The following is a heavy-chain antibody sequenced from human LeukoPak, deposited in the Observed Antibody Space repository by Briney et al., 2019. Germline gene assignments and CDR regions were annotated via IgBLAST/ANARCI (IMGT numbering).Heavy chain of an antibody. V-gene: IGHV4-39*01. D-gene: IGHD2-8*02. CDR2: IYYSGST. CDR3: ARSERERIVLVVYAYFDY. CDR1: GGSISSSSYY. J-gene: IGHJ4*02. Sequence: SETLSLTCTVSGGSISSSSYYWGWIRQPPGKGLEWIGSIYYSGSTYYNPSLKSRVTISVDTSKNQFSLKLSSVTATDTAVYYCARSERERIVLVVYAYFDYWGQGTLVTVSS.